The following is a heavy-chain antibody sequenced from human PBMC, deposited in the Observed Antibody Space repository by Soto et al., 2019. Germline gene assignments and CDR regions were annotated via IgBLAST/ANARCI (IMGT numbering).Heavy chain of an antibody. CDR1: GYTFTGYY. Sequence: ASVKVSCKASGYTFTGYYMHWVRQAPGQGIDWMAWINPNSGGTDYAQKFQGRVTMTRDTSIRTAYMELSRLSSHFKAVYYCARAPEGRITGFGVRTYGMEDWGQGTTVTVSS. D-gene: IGHD3-3*01. J-gene: IGHJ6*01. CDR2: INPNSGGT. V-gene: IGHV1-2*02. CDR3: ARAPEGRITGFGVRTYGMED.